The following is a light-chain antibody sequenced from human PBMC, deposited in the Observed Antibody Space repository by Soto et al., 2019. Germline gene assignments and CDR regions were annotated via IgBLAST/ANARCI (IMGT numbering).Light chain of an antibody. CDR3: QHRVNWPFT. CDR1: QSVSSL. CDR2: DAS. V-gene: IGKV3-11*01. Sequence: EIVLTQSPATLSLSPGERATLSCRASQSVSSLLAWYQQKPGQAPRLLIYDASNRATGIPARFSGSGSGTDFTLTISSLEPEDFAVYYCQHRVNWPFTFGPGTKVDIK. J-gene: IGKJ3*01.